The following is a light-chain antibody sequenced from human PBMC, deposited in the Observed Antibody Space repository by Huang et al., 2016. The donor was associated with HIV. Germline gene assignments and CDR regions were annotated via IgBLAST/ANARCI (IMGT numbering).Light chain of an antibody. CDR3: QQYRTSPRT. J-gene: IGKJ1*01. Sequence: EIVLTQSPATLSLSPGERATLSCGASQTVDSDYLAWYQQRPGLAPRLVIYDASNRAAGVPDRFSGSGSGTDFTLTISRLEPEDFAIYYCQQYRTSPRTFGQGTKVEIK. CDR1: QTVDSDY. V-gene: IGKV3D-20*01. CDR2: DAS.